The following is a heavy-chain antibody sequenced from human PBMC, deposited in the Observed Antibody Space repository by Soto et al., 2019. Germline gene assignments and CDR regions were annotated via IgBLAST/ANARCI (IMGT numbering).Heavy chain of an antibody. CDR2: IIPIFGTA. CDR3: ARGVSYYYDSSGRGYYFDY. Sequence: AVKVSCKASGGTFSSYAISWLRQSPGQGLEWMGGIIPIFGTANYAQKFQGRVTITADESTSTAYMELSSLRSEDTAVYYCARGVSYYYDSSGRGYYFDYWGQGTLVTVSS. CDR1: GGTFSSYA. V-gene: IGHV1-69*13. D-gene: IGHD3-22*01. J-gene: IGHJ4*02.